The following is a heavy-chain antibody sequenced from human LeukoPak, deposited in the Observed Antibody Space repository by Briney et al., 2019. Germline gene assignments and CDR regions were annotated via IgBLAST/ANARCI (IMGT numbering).Heavy chain of an antibody. V-gene: IGHV3-21*01. Sequence: GGSLRLSCAASGFTFSSYSMNWVRQAPGKGLEWVSSISSSSSYIYYADSVKGRFTISRDNAKNSLYLQMNSLRAEDTAVYYCARARSSSWDNWFDPWGQGTLVTVSS. D-gene: IGHD6-13*01. CDR3: ARARSSSWDNWFDP. CDR1: GFTFSSYS. J-gene: IGHJ5*02. CDR2: ISSSSSYI.